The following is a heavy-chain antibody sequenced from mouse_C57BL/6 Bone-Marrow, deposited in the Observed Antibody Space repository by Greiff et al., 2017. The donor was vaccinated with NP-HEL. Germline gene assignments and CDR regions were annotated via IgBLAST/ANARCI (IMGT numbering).Heavy chain of an antibody. CDR2: LWRGGST. V-gene: IGHV2-5*01. Sequence: VQLQESGPGLVQPSQSLSITCTVSGFSLTSYGVHWVRQSPGKGLEWLGVLWRGGSTDYNAAFMSRLSITKDNSKSQVFFKMNSLQADDTAIYYCAIYYDYGDWYFDVWGTGTTVTVSS. J-gene: IGHJ1*03. D-gene: IGHD2-4*01. CDR1: GFSLTSYG. CDR3: AIYYDYGDWYFDV.